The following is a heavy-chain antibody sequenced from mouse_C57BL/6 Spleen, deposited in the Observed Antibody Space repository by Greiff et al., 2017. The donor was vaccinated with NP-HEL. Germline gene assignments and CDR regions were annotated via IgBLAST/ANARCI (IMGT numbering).Heavy chain of an antibody. V-gene: IGHV1-69*01. Sequence: QVHVKQPGAELVMPGASVKLSCKASGYTFTSYWMHWVKQRPGQGLEWIGEIDPSDSYTNYNQKFKGKSTLTVDKSSSTAYMQLSSLTSEDSAVYYCARDYGNSFAMDYWGQGTSVTVSS. CDR2: IDPSDSYT. J-gene: IGHJ4*01. CDR3: ARDYGNSFAMDY. D-gene: IGHD2-1*01. CDR1: GYTFTSYW.